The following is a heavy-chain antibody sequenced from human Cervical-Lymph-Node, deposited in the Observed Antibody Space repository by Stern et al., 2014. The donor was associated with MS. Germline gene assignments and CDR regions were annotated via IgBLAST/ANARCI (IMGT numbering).Heavy chain of an antibody. V-gene: IGHV3-23*04. D-gene: IGHD6-13*01. CDR2: ISGSGGST. J-gene: IGHJ4*02. CDR1: GFTFSSYA. Sequence: VQLVQSGGGLVQPGGSLRLSCAVSGFTFSSYAVGWVRQAPGKGLEWVSGISGSGGSTYYADSVKGRFTISRDNSKNTLYLQMNSLRAEDTAVYYCAKATSVAAAGTWFDYWGQGTLVTVSS. CDR3: AKATSVAAAGTWFDY.